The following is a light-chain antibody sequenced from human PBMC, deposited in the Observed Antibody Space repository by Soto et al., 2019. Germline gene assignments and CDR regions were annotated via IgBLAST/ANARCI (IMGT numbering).Light chain of an antibody. CDR3: QQYGSSPQT. Sequence: EIVLTQSPGTLSLSPGERATLSCRASQSVSSSYLAWYQQKPGQAPRLLIYGASSRATGIPDRFSGSGFGTDFTFTIIRLEPEDFAVYYCQQYGSSPQTFGQGTKVDIK. V-gene: IGKV3-20*01. J-gene: IGKJ1*01. CDR2: GAS. CDR1: QSVSSSY.